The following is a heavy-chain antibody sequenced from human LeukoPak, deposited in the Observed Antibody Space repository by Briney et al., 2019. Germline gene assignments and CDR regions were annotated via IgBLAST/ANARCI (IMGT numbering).Heavy chain of an antibody. Sequence: GGSLRLSCAASGFTFSSYAMSWVRQAPGRGLEWVSGISGSGSGTYYPDSVKGRSTISRDNSTNTLYLQMNSLRAEDTAVYYCAKGGIAAAGTSFYFDYWGQGTLVTVSS. V-gene: IGHV3-23*01. CDR2: ISGSGSGT. CDR3: AKGGIAAAGTSFYFDY. J-gene: IGHJ4*02. CDR1: GFTFSSYA. D-gene: IGHD6-13*01.